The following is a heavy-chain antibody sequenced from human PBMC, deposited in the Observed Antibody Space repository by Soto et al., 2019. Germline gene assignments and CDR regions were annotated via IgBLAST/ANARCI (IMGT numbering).Heavy chain of an antibody. CDR2: INPSGGST. CDR1: GYIFTTYY. D-gene: IGHD6-19*01. CDR3: ARAPFASGSGWYDY. J-gene: IGHJ4*02. V-gene: IGHV1-46*03. Sequence: QVQLVQSGAEVKKPGASVKVSCKASGYIFTTYYVHWVRQAPGQGLEWMGIINPSGGSTSYAQKSQGSATMTRGTSTGTVYMELSSLRSEDMAVYYCARAPFASGSGWYDYWGQGTLVTVSS.